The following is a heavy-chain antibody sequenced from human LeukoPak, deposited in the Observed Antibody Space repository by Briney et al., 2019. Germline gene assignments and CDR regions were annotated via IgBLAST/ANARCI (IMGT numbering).Heavy chain of an antibody. Sequence: PGGSLRLSCAASGFTFSSYAMSWVRQAPGKGLEWVSAISAGGGSTYYADSVKGRFTISRDNSKNTLYLQMNSLRAEDTAVYYCARRSYCSGGSCVHSFDYWGQGTLVTVSS. CDR3: ARRSYCSGGSCVHSFDY. J-gene: IGHJ4*02. V-gene: IGHV3-23*01. CDR2: ISAGGGST. D-gene: IGHD2-15*01. CDR1: GFTFSSYA.